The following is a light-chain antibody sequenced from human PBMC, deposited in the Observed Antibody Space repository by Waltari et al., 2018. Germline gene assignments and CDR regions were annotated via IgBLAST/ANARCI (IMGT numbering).Light chain of an antibody. J-gene: IGLJ2*01. CDR1: PLPKKY. CDR3: YSGDDSGNQEV. V-gene: IGLV3-10*01. CDR2: EDT. Sequence: SYELTQPPSVSVSPGQTARITCSGHPLPKKYVYWYQPKSGQAPVLVIYEDTERPPGIPERFSGSSSGTMATLTISGAQVEDEADYYCYSGDDSGNQEVFGGGTKLTVL.